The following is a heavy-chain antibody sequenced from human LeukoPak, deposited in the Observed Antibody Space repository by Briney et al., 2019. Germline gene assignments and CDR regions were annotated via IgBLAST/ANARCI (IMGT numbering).Heavy chain of an antibody. J-gene: IGHJ4*02. CDR3: ASRTQTTYYSGSGIAY. CDR1: GGSFSGYH. V-gene: IGHV4-34*01. CDR2: IDHSGST. D-gene: IGHD3-10*01. Sequence: SETLSLTCAVYGGSFSGYHWSWIRQPPGKGLEWIGEIDHSGSTNYNPSLKGRVTISVDTSKNQVSLKVISVTAADTAVYYCASRTQTTYYSGSGIAYWGQGTLVTVSS.